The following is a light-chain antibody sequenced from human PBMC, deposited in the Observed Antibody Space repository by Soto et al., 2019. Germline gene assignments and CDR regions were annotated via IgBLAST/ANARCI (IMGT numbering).Light chain of an antibody. J-gene: IGKJ5*01. V-gene: IGKV3-15*01. CDR2: GTS. Sequence: IVMTQSPASLSASPLEIVTVSFMGSQSVASNLAWYQQKPGQAPRLLIYGTSTRATGVPARFSGSGSGTDFTLTISSLQAADFAVYHCQHYNNWPITFGQGTRLEIK. CDR3: QHYNNWPIT. CDR1: QSVASN.